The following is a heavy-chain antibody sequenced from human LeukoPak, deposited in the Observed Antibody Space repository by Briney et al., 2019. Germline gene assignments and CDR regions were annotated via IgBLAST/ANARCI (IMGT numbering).Heavy chain of an antibody. D-gene: IGHD6-13*01. V-gene: IGHV1-69*04. J-gene: IGHJ6*02. Sequence: SVRVSCKASGGTFSSYAISWVRQAPGQGLEWMGRIIPILGIANYAQKFQGRVTITADKSTSTAYMELSSLRSEDTAVYYCAGEEGIAAAAAIYYYGMDVWGQGTTVTVSS. CDR3: AGEEGIAAAAAIYYYGMDV. CDR2: IIPILGIA. CDR1: GGTFSSYA.